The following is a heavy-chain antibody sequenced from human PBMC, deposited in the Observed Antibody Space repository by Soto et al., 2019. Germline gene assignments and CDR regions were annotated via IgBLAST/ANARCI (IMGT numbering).Heavy chain of an antibody. V-gene: IGHV3-74*01. D-gene: IGHD3-9*01. CDR3: ARELRFRTAYCDDY. CDR2: INSGGSST. Sequence: GGSLRLSCAASGFTFSSYWMHWVRQAPGKGLVWVSLINSGGSSTSYADSVKGRFTISRDNAKNTLYLQRNSLRAEDTAEYCCARELRFRTAYCDDYWGQGTLVTVSS. J-gene: IGHJ4*02. CDR1: GFTFSSYW.